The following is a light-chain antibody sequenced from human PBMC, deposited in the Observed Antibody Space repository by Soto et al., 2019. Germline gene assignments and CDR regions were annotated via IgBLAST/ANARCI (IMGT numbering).Light chain of an antibody. CDR3: QQNGTSAPT. Sequence: EIVLTQSPGTLSLSPGERATLSCRASQSVSSNYLAWYQQKPGQAPRLLIYGASSRAAGIPDRFSVSGSGTDFTLTISRLEPEDLAVYYCQQNGTSAPTCGGGTKVEIK. CDR1: QSVSSNY. V-gene: IGKV3-20*01. CDR2: GAS. J-gene: IGKJ4*01.